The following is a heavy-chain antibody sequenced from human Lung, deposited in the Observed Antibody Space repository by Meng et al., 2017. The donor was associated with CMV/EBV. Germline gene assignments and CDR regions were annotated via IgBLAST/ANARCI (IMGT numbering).Heavy chain of an antibody. Sequence: QVQVGESGPALVKPADTLALSCAVSGDSITNHNWGAWVRQPPGKGLEWIGEIPHRGSSAYNPSLKSRVSMSIDKSKNQFSLKLTSVTAADTAVYHCLRRSGGSVWGQGTLVTVSS. D-gene: IGHD3-10*01. J-gene: IGHJ1*01. CDR1: GDSITNHNW. CDR2: IPHRGSS. V-gene: IGHV4-4*02. CDR3: LRRSGGSV.